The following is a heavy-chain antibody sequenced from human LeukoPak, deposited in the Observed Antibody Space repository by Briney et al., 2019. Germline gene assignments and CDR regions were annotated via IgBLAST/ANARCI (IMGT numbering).Heavy chain of an antibody. Sequence: GGPLRLSCAASGFTFSRYRMRWARQATGKGLEWVSSISSSSSYIYYSDSVKGRFTISRDNAKNSLYLQMNSLRAEDTAVYYCARGSSSCFDYWGQGTLVTVSS. CDR1: GFTFSRYR. CDR3: ARGSSSCFDY. V-gene: IGHV3-21*01. D-gene: IGHD2-2*01. CDR2: ISSSSSYI. J-gene: IGHJ4*02.